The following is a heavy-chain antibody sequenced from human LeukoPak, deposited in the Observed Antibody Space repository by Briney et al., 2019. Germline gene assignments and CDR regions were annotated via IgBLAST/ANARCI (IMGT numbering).Heavy chain of an antibody. D-gene: IGHD3-22*01. CDR2: IWFDGSDK. Sequence: PGGSLRLSCAASGFTFSSYGMHWVRQAPGKGLECVAFIWFDGSDKYYADSVKGRFTISRDNFKNTLYLQMSSLRAEDTAVYYCARTFDSSGYDYGHYIDYWGQGTLVTVSS. CDR1: GFTFSSYG. V-gene: IGHV3-33*01. J-gene: IGHJ4*02. CDR3: ARTFDSSGYDYGHYIDY.